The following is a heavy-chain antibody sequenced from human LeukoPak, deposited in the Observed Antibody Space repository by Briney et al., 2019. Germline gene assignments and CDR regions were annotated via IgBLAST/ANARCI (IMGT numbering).Heavy chain of an antibody. CDR2: IYYSGNT. CDR3: ARQTGSGLFILP. CDR1: GVSISSSNSY. Sequence: SETLSLTCTVSGVSISSSNSYWGWVRQPPGKGLEWIGSIYYSGNTYYNASLKSQVSISIDTSKNQFSLKLTSVTAADTAVYYCARQTGSGLFILPGGQGTLVTVSS. V-gene: IGHV4-39*01. J-gene: IGHJ4*02. D-gene: IGHD3/OR15-3a*01.